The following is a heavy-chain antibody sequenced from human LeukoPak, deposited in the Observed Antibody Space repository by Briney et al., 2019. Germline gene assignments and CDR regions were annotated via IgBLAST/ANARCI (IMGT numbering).Heavy chain of an antibody. V-gene: IGHV3-64*01. D-gene: IGHD4-17*01. J-gene: IGHJ4*02. CDR2: ISSNGGST. CDR1: GFTFSSYA. Sequence: TGGSLRLSCAASGFTFSSYAMHWVRQAPGKGLEYVSAISSNGGSTYYANSVKGRFTISRDNSKNTLYLQMGSLRAEDMAAYYCARGWDYGDYLYYFDYWGQGTLVTVSS. CDR3: ARGWDYGDYLYYFDY.